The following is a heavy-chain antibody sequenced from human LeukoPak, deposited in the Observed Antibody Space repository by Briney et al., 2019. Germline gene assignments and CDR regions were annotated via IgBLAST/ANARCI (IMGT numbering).Heavy chain of an antibody. J-gene: IGHJ4*02. CDR3: ARQRTSRSGWPQIDY. CDR2: IYHSGST. Sequence: PSQTLSLTCTVSGGSISSGGYYWSWIRQPPGKGLEWIGYIYHSGSTYYNPSLKSRVTISVDRSKNQFSLKLSSVTAADTAVYYCARQRTSRSGWPQIDYWGQGTLVTVSS. CDR1: GGSISSGGYY. V-gene: IGHV4-30-2*01. D-gene: IGHD6-19*01.